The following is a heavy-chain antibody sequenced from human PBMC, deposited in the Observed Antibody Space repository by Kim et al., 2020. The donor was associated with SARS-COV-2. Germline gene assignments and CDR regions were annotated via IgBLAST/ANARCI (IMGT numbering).Heavy chain of an antibody. D-gene: IGHD3-9*01. V-gene: IGHV3-74*01. J-gene: IGHJ6*02. Sequence: GGSLRLSCAASGFTFSSYWMHWVRQAPGKGLVWVSRINSDGSSTSYADSVKGRFTISRDNAKNTLYLQMNSLRAEDTAVYYCARGRNYDILTGWLNGMDVWGQGTTVTVSS. CDR3: ARGRNYDILTGWLNGMDV. CDR1: GFTFSSYW. CDR2: INSDGSST.